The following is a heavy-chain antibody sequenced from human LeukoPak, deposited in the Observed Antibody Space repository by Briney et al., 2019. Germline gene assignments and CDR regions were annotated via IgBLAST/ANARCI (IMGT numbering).Heavy chain of an antibody. CDR1: GYTLTELS. V-gene: IGHV1-24*01. CDR2: FDPEDGET. Sequence: GASVKVSCKVSGYTLTELSMHWVRQAPGKGLEWMGGFDPEDGETIYAQKFQGRVTTTEDTSTDTAYMELSSLRSDDTAVYYCAREPNQVVVMRDDAFDIWGQGTMVTVSS. J-gene: IGHJ3*02. D-gene: IGHD2-15*01. CDR3: AREPNQVVVMRDDAFDI.